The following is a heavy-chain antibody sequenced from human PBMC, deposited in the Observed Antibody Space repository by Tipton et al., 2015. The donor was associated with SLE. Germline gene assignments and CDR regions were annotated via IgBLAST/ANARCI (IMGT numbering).Heavy chain of an antibody. Sequence: QSGPEVKKPGASVKLSCRTSGYTFSDYSIHWVRQAPGERLEWMGWINTDNGNTKYSQNFQGRVTIIRDTSANTAHMELSSLKSEDTAVYYCARDQTSHLSYVNYRAFYYGMDVWSQGTTVTVSS. CDR1: GYTFSDYS. D-gene: IGHD4-17*01. J-gene: IGHJ6*02. V-gene: IGHV1-3*04. CDR2: INTDNGNT. CDR3: ARDQTSHLSYVNYRAFYYGMDV.